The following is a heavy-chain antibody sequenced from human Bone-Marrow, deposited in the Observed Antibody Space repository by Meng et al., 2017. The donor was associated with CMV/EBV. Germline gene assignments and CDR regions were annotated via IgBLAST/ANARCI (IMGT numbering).Heavy chain of an antibody. V-gene: IGHV1-46*02. Sequence: ASVKVSCKASGYTFNTYYMHWVRQAPGQGLEWMGIINPSGGSTSYAQKFQGRVTMTRDTSTSTVYMEMSSLRSEDTAVYYCAREPPTVTTPIIYYYGMDVWGQGTTVTVSS. CDR3: AREPPTVTTPIIYYYGMDV. CDR1: GYTFNTYY. D-gene: IGHD4-11*01. CDR2: INPSGGST. J-gene: IGHJ6*02.